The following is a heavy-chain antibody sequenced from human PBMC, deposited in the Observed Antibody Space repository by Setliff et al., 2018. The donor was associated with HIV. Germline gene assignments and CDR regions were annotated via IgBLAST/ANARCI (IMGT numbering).Heavy chain of an antibody. J-gene: IGHJ6*03. CDR1: GYTFTGYY. D-gene: IGHD2-8*02. CDR3: ARVSITYWYSIPRDYYYYMDV. CDR2: INPNSGGT. Sequence: ASVKVSCKASGYTFTGYYMHWVRQAPGQGLEWMGWINPNSGGTTYAQKFQGRVTMTRDTSISTAYMEVSRLRSDDTAVYYCARVSITYWYSIPRDYYYYMDVWGEGTTVTVSS. V-gene: IGHV1-2*02.